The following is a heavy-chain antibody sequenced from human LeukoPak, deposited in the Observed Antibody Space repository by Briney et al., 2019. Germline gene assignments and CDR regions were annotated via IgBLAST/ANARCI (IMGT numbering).Heavy chain of an antibody. CDR1: GGSISSSSYY. J-gene: IGHJ4*02. D-gene: IGHD3-9*01. CDR3: ARLVLRYFDPKYYFDY. CDR2: IYYSGST. Sequence: SETLSLTCSVSGGSISSSSYYWGWIRQPPGKGLEWIGSIYYSGSTYYNPSLKSRVTISVDTSKNQFSLKLSSVTAADTAVYYCARLVLRYFDPKYYFDYWGQGTLVTVSS. V-gene: IGHV4-39*01.